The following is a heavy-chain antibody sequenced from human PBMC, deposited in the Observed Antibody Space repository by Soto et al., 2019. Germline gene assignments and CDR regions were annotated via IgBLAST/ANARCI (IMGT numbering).Heavy chain of an antibody. Sequence: GGSLRLSCAASGFTFDDYAMHWVRQAPGKGLEWVSGISWNSGSIGYADSVKGRFTISRDNAKNSLYLQMNSLRAEDTALYYCAKDIYGGKVPAAIFQHWGQGTLVTVSS. J-gene: IGHJ1*01. CDR1: GFTFDDYA. CDR3: AKDIYGGKVPAAIFQH. CDR2: ISWNSGSI. D-gene: IGHD2-2*02. V-gene: IGHV3-9*01.